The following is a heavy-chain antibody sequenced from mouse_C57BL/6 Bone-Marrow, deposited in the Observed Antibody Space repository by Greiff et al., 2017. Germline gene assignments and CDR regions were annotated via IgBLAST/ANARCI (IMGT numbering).Heavy chain of an antibody. Sequence: EVKVVESGGDLVKPGGSLKLSCAASGFTFSSYGMSWVRQTPDKRLEWVATISSGGSYTYYPDSVKGRFTISRDNAKNTLYLQMSSLKSEDTAMYYCATMVTTNAMDYWGQGTSVTVSS. V-gene: IGHV5-6*01. D-gene: IGHD2-1*01. CDR2: ISSGGSYT. CDR3: ATMVTTNAMDY. CDR1: GFTFSSYG. J-gene: IGHJ4*01.